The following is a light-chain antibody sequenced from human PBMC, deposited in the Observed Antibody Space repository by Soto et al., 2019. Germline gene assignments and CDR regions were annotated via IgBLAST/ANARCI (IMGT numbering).Light chain of an antibody. CDR2: SAS. V-gene: IGKV1-27*01. CDR1: QDISNY. Sequence: DIQMTQSPSSLSASVVYRITITCRASQDISNYLAWYQQKPGKVPKLLIYSASTLQSGVPSRFSGSGSGKDFTLTISSLQPEDVATYFCKKYNSALTFGQGTRLEIK. J-gene: IGKJ5*01. CDR3: KKYNSALT.